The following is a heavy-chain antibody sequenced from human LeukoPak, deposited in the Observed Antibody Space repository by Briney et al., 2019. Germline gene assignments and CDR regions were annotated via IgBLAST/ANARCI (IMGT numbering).Heavy chain of an antibody. J-gene: IGHJ5*02. CDR1: GFTFSSYE. V-gene: IGHV3-21*01. Sequence: GGSLRLSCAASGFTFSSYEMNWVRQAPGKGLEWVSSISSSSSYIYYADSVKGRFTISRDNAKNSLYLQMNSLRAEDTAVYYCARGVTVTTTWFDPWGQGTLVTVSS. CDR3: ARGVTVTTTWFDP. D-gene: IGHD4-11*01. CDR2: ISSSSSYI.